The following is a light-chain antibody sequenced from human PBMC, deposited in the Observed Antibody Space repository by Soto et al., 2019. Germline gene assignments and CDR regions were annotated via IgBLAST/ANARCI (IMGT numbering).Light chain of an antibody. J-gene: IGKJ4*01. CDR1: QSVSSN. CDR3: QQRSSWPLT. V-gene: IGKV3-15*01. CDR2: AAS. Sequence: EIVVTQSPATLSVSPGERATLSCRASQSVSSNLAWYQQKPGRAPRLLIYAASTRATGVPARFSGSGSGTEFTLTISSLQSEDCAVYYCQQRSSWPLTFGGGTKVDIK.